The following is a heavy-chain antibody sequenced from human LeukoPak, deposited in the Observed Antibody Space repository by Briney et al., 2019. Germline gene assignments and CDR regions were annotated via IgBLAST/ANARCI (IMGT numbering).Heavy chain of an antibody. CDR2: INPNTGGT. J-gene: IGHJ4*02. D-gene: IGHD3-16*02. CDR1: GYTFTDYY. V-gene: IGHV1-2*06. Sequence: ASVKVSCKASGYTFTDYYIHWVRQAPGQGLEWMGRINPNTGGTDYAQISQGRVTMTRDTSISTAYMELSSLRSDDTAVYYCARSGSYPLDFWGQGTLVTVSS. CDR3: ARSGSYPLDF.